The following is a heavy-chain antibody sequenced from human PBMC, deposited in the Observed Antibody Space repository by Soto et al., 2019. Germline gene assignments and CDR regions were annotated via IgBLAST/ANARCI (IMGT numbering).Heavy chain of an antibody. V-gene: IGHV1-69*13. CDR1: GGTFSSYA. CDR2: IIPIFGTA. J-gene: IGHJ6*02. Sequence: GASVKVSCKASGGTFSSYAISWVRQAPGQGLEWMGGIIPIFGTANYAQKFQGRVTITADESTSTAYMELSSLRSEDTAVYYCARVRRRGLRFLEWLPDYYYYGMEVRGQGTTVTVSS. D-gene: IGHD3-3*01. CDR3: ARVRRRGLRFLEWLPDYYYYGMEV.